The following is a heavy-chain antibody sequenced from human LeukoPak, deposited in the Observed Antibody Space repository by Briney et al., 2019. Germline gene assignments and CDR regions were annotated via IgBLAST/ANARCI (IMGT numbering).Heavy chain of an antibody. CDR1: GYTFTSYG. Sequence: GASVKVSCKASGYTFTSYGISWVRQAPGQGLEWMGGIIPIFGTANYAQKFQGRVTITADESTSTAYMELSSLRSEDTAVYYCAHRGSGWYSDYWGQGTLVTVSS. J-gene: IGHJ4*02. D-gene: IGHD6-19*01. V-gene: IGHV1-69*13. CDR3: AHRGSGWYSDY. CDR2: IIPIFGTA.